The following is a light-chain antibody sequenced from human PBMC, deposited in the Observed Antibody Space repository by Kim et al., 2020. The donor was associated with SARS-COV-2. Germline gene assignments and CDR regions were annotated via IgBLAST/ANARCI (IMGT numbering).Light chain of an antibody. CDR3: LQYGDLWT. CDR1: QSISRNY. CDR2: GAS. Sequence: EIVLTQSPGTLSLSPGERATLSCRASQSISRNYVAWYQQKLGQAPRLLIHGASSRATDIPVRFSGSGSGTDFTLTISRLEPEDFAVYYCLQYGDLWTFGQGTKVDIK. V-gene: IGKV3-20*01. J-gene: IGKJ1*01.